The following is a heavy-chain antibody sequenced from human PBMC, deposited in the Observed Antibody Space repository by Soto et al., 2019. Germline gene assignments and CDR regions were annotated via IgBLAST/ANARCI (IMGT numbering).Heavy chain of an antibody. CDR1: GFTFSSYG. V-gene: IGHV3-33*01. CDR2: IWYDGSNK. CDR3: AREGIPMVRGDYYGMDV. J-gene: IGHJ6*02. Sequence: QVQLVESGGGVVQPGRSLRLSCAASGFTFSSYGMHWVRQAPGKGLEWVAVIWYDGSNKYYADSVKGRFTISRDNSKHALYLQMNSLRAEDRAVYYWAREGIPMVRGDYYGMDVWGQGTTVTVSS. D-gene: IGHD3-10*01.